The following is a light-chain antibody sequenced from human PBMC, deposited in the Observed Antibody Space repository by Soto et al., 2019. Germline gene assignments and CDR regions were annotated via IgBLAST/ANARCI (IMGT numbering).Light chain of an antibody. J-gene: IGKJ2*01. CDR1: QSISSE. CDR2: GAS. Sequence: EIVMTQSPATLSVSPGERATLSCRASQSISSELAWYQQKPGQPPRLLIYGASTRATGVPARFTGSGSGTDFTLTISRLEPEDFAVYFCQQYGRSPPFTFGQGTKVEIK. V-gene: IGKV3-15*01. CDR3: QQYGRSPPFT.